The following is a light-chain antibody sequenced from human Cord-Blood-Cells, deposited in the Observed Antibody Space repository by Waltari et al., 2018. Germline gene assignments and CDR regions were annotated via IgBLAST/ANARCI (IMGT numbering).Light chain of an antibody. CDR3: CSYAGSSTYV. Sequence: QSALTKHASVSGSPGQSITISCTGNSSDVGSYNLVSWYQKHPGKVPKLMLYEVSKRPAGVSNRFSGSKSGNTASLTISVLQAEDEADYYCCSYAGSSTYVFGTGTKVTVL. J-gene: IGLJ1*01. V-gene: IGLV2-23*02. CDR1: SSDVGSYNL. CDR2: EVS.